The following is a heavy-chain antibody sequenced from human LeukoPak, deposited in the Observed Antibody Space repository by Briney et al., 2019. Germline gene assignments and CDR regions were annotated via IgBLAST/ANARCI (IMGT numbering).Heavy chain of an antibody. J-gene: IGHJ5*01. CDR2: SNGDGSDT. CDR3: ARSDKLDS. Sequence: GGSLRLSCAASGFTFSTYWMHWVRQAPGKGLVWVSRSNGDGSDTTYADSVQGRFTIPRDNATNTLYLQMNSLRAEDTAVYYCARSDKLDSWGQGTLVTVSS. CDR1: GFTFSTYW. V-gene: IGHV3-74*01.